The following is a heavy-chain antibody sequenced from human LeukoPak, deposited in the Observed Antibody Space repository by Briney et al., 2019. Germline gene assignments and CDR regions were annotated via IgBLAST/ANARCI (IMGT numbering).Heavy chain of an antibody. CDR3: ARAHMVVTRGLDP. J-gene: IGHJ5*02. V-gene: IGHV1-2*06. CDR1: GYTFTGYY. D-gene: IGHD4-23*01. Sequence: ASVKVSCKASGYTFTGYYMHWVRQAPGQGLEWMGRTNPNSGGTNYAQKFQGRVTMTRDTSISTAYMELSRLRSDDTAVYYCARAHMVVTRGLDPWGQGTLVTVSS. CDR2: TNPNSGGT.